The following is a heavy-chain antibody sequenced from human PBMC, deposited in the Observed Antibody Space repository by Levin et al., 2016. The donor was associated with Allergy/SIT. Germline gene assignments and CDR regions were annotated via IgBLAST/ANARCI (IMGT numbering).Heavy chain of an antibody. Sequence: SETLSLTCAVYGGSFSGYYWSWIRQPPGKGLEWIGEINHSGSTNYNPSLKSRVTISVDTSKNQFSLKLSSVTAADTAVYYCARGRTWELRLDYWGQGTLVTVSS. CDR2: INHSGST. CDR3: ARGRTWELRLDY. V-gene: IGHV4-34*01. J-gene: IGHJ4*02. D-gene: IGHD1-26*01. CDR1: GGSFSGYY.